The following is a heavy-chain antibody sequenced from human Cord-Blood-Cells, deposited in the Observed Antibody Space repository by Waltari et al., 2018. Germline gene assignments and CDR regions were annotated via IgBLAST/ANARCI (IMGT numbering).Heavy chain of an antibody. D-gene: IGHD1-7*01. J-gene: IGHJ4*02. Sequence: QVQLVQSGAEVKKTGSSVKVSCKASGSTFSSYAISWVRQAPGQGLELMGGIIPIFGTANYAQKFQGRVTITADESTSTAYMELSSLRSEDTAVYYCARTVNNWNFMVYWGQGTLVTVSS. V-gene: IGHV1-69*01. CDR3: ARTVNNWNFMVY. CDR1: GSTFSSYA. CDR2: IIPIFGTA.